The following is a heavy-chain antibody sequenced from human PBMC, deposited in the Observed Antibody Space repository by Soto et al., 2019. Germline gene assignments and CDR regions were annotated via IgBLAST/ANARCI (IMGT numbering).Heavy chain of an antibody. V-gene: IGHV1-58*01. CDR3: AALYDSSGLPIDY. J-gene: IGHJ4*02. Sequence: SVKVSCKASGFTFTSSAVQWVRQARGQRLEWIGWVVVGSGNTNYAQKFQERVTITRDMSTSTAYMELSSLRSEDTAVYYCAALYDSSGLPIDYWGQGTLVTVSS. CDR1: GFTFTSSA. CDR2: VVVGSGNT. D-gene: IGHD3-22*01.